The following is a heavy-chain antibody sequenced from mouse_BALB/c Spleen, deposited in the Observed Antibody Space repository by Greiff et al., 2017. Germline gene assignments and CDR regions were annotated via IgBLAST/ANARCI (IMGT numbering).Heavy chain of an antibody. D-gene: IGHD1-1*01. V-gene: IGHV5-6-5*01. Sequence: EVMLVESGGGLVKPGGSLKLSCAASGFTFSSYAMSWVRQTPEKRLEWVASISSGGGTYYPDSVTCRFTISRDNARNILYLQMSSLRSEDTAMYYCARGDYYGSSYGFAYWGQGTLVTVSA. CDR2: ISSGGGT. CDR1: GFTFSSYA. J-gene: IGHJ3*01. CDR3: ARGDYYGSSYGFAY.